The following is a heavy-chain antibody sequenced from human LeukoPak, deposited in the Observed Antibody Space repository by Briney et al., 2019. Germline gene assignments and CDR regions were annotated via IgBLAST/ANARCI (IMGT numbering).Heavy chain of an antibody. CDR2: INHSGST. CDR3: ARAGYGDYHIGY. V-gene: IGHV4-34*01. D-gene: IGHD4-17*01. Sequence: SETLSLTCAVYGGSFSGYYWSWIRQPPGKGLEWIGEINHSGSTNYNPSLKSRVTISVDTSKNQFSLKLSSVTAADTAVYYCARAGYGDYHIGYWGQGTLVTVSS. CDR1: GGSFSGYY. J-gene: IGHJ4*02.